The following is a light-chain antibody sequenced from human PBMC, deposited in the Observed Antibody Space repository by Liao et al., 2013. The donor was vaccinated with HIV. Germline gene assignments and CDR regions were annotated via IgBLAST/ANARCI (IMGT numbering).Light chain of an antibody. V-gene: IGLV3-21*04. J-gene: IGLJ2*01. Sequence: SYVLTQPPSVSVAPGKTATITCGGNNIGSNSVHWYQQKPGQAPVLVIYYDNDRPSGIPQRFSGSNSGNTATLTISRVEAGDEADYYCQVWDSSRDHVVFGGGTKLTVL. CDR1: NIGSNS. CDR2: YDN. CDR3: QVWDSSRDHVV.